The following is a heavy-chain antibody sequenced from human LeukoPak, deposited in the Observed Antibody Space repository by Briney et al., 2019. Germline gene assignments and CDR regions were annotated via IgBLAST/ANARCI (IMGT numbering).Heavy chain of an antibody. V-gene: IGHV1-46*01. Sequence: ASVKVSCKASGYTFTSYYMHWVRQAPGQGLEWLGIINPSGGSTSYAQKLQGRVTMTTDTSTSTAYMELRSLRSDDTAVYYCATGNILTGRRFDPWGQGTLVTVSS. D-gene: IGHD3-9*01. CDR3: ATGNILTGRRFDP. J-gene: IGHJ5*02. CDR1: GYTFTSYY. CDR2: INPSGGST.